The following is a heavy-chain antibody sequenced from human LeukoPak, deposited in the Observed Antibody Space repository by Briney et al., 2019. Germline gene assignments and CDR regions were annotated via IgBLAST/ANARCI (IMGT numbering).Heavy chain of an antibody. Sequence: GGSLRLSCAASGFTFSSYSMNWVRQAPGKGLEWVSYISSSSGTIYYADSVKGRFTISRDNAKNSLCLQMNSLRAEDTAVYYCARDGDYDILTGYLNGDAFDIWGQGTMVTVSS. CDR1: GFTFSSYS. D-gene: IGHD3-9*01. CDR3: ARDGDYDILTGYLNGDAFDI. J-gene: IGHJ3*02. CDR2: ISSSSGTI. V-gene: IGHV3-48*01.